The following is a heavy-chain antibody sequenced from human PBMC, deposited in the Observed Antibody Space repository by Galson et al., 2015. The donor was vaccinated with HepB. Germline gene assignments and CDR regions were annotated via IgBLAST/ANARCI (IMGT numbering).Heavy chain of an antibody. CDR2: IKSKTDGGTT. D-gene: IGHD6-6*01. CDR1: GFTFSNTW. V-gene: IGHV3-15*01. J-gene: IGHJ6*03. Sequence: SLRLSCAASGFTFSNTWMSWVRQAPGKGLEWVGRIKSKTDGGTTDYAAPVKGRFTISRDDSKNTLYLQMNSLKTEDTAVYYCTTGDSSSSFMYYYYYMDVWGKGTTVTVSS. CDR3: TTGDSSSSFMYYYYYMDV.